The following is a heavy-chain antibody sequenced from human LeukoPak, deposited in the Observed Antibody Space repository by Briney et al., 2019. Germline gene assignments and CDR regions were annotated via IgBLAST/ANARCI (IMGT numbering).Heavy chain of an antibody. V-gene: IGHV3-9*01. J-gene: IGHJ4*02. CDR3: AKRGVVIRVILVGFHKEAYYFDS. Sequence: GGSLRLSCAASGFRFDDYAMHWVRQVPGKGLEWVSGITWNSGSKGYADSVKGRFTISRDNAKNTLYLQMNSLRAEDTAVYFCAKRGVVIRVILVGFHKEAYYFDSWGQGALVTVSS. D-gene: IGHD3-22*01. CDR1: GFRFDDYA. CDR2: ITWNSGSK.